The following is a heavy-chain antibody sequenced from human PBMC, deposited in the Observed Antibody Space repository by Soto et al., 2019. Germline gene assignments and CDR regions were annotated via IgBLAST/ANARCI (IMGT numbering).Heavy chain of an antibody. D-gene: IGHD4-17*01. Sequence: PSETLSLTCTVSGGAISSTRYYWGWIRQPPGRGLEWIGSIYYTGSTYYSPSLKSRVTMSVDTSENQFSLKLSSVTAADTAFYYCARSLHGDYLYFFDCWGQGTLVTVSS. CDR1: GGAISSTRYY. CDR2: IYYTGST. J-gene: IGHJ4*02. CDR3: ARSLHGDYLYFFDC. V-gene: IGHV4-39*01.